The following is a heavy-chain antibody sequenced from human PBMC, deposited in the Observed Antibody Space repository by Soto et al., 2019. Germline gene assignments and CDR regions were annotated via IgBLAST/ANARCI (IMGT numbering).Heavy chain of an antibody. CDR3: ARDRGWLQNLDY. Sequence: QVQLVESGGGVVQPGRSLRLSCAASGFTFSSYAMHWVRQAPGKGLEWVAVISYDGSNKYYADSVKGRFTISRDNSKNTLYLQMNSLRAEDTAVYYYARDRGWLQNLDYWGQGTLVTVSS. CDR1: GFTFSSYA. J-gene: IGHJ4*02. V-gene: IGHV3-30-3*01. CDR2: ISYDGSNK. D-gene: IGHD5-12*01.